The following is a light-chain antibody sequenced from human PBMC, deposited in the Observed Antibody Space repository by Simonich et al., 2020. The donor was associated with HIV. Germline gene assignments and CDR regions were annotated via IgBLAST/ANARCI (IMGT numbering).Light chain of an antibody. CDR1: SSDVGGYYY. V-gene: IGLV2-11*01. J-gene: IGLJ3*02. CDR3: CSYAGIYTFWV. Sequence: QSALTQPRSVSGSPGQSVTISCTGTSSDVGGYYYVSWYQQHPGKAPKLTIYDFSKRPSGVPDRFSGSKSDNTASLTISGLQSEDEADYYCCSYAGIYTFWVFGGGTKLTVL. CDR2: DFS.